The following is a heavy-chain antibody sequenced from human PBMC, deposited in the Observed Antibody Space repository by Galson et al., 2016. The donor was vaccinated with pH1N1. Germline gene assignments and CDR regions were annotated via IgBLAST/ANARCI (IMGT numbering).Heavy chain of an antibody. CDR1: GTSISSGSYY. Sequence: TLSLTCTVSGTSISSGSYYWSWIRQPVGKGLEWIGHIHTSGSTNYNPSLKSRVTISVATSKNQFSLKVSSVTAADTAVYYCARDRSPARLYYWGQGTLVTVSS. CDR3: ARDRSPARLYY. V-gene: IGHV4-61*09. D-gene: IGHD2-2*01. J-gene: IGHJ4*02. CDR2: IHTSGST.